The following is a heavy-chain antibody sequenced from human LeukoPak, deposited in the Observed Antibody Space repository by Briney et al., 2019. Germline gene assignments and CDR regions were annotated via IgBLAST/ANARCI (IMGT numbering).Heavy chain of an antibody. CDR1: GESISSDY. D-gene: IGHD3-16*01. Sequence: SETLSLTCTVSGESISSDYWSWIRQPPGKGLEWMGYIYYTGRTNYNSSLKSRVTISIDTSKNQFSLELSSVTAADTAVYYCASGPGRGGYWGQGTLVTVSS. CDR2: IYYTGRT. J-gene: IGHJ4*02. V-gene: IGHV4-59*08. CDR3: ASGPGRGGY.